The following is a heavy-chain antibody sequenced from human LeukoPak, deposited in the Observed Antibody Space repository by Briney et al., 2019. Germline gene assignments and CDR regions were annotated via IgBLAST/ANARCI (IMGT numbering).Heavy chain of an antibody. CDR2: IYTRGST. J-gene: IGHJ5*02. CDR1: GGSISSYY. V-gene: IGHV4-4*09. Sequence: SETLSLTCTVSGGSISSYYWSWIRQPPGKGLEWIGYIYTRGSTSYNPSLKSRVTISVDTSKNQFSLKMSSGTAVDTAVYYCARLEYGNWLDPWGQGTLVTVSS. D-gene: IGHD2/OR15-2a*01. CDR3: ARLEYGNWLDP.